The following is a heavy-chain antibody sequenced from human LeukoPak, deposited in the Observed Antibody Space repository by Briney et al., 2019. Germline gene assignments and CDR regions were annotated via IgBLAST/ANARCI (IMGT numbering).Heavy chain of an antibody. CDR1: GFTMRNHW. CDR3: ARELRGGLLWFGELSPLFDY. CDR2: IKQDGSEK. Sequence: GGSLRLSCAASGFTMRNHWMSWVRQAPGKGLEWVANIKQDGSEKYYVDSVKGRFTISRDNAKNSLYLQMNSLRAEDTAVYYCARELRGGLLWFGELSPLFDYWGQGTLVTVSS. V-gene: IGHV3-7*03. D-gene: IGHD3-10*01. J-gene: IGHJ4*02.